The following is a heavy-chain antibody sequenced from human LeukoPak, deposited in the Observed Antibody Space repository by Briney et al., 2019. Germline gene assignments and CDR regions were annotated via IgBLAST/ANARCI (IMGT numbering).Heavy chain of an antibody. CDR2: ISYSGAT. J-gene: IGHJ4*02. D-gene: IGHD3-10*01. Sequence: SETLSLTCVVSAGSISRDYWSWIRQPPGKGLEWIGCISYSGATNYNPSLNSRVTISIDTSKTQFSPRLTSVTAADTAVYYCARHQLRGFLDDNWGQGALVTVSS. V-gene: IGHV4-59*08. CDR3: ARHQLRGFLDDN. CDR1: AGSISRDY.